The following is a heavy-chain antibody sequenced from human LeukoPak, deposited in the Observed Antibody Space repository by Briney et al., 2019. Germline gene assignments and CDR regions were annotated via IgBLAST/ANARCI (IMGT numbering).Heavy chain of an antibody. J-gene: IGHJ4*02. Sequence: GGSLRLSCAASGFTFSDYYMSWIRQAPGKGLEWVSYISSSDSTIYYADSVKGRFTISRDNAKNSLYLQMNSLRAEDTAVYYCARDYYDYVWGSFSPVGYWGQGTLVTVSS. D-gene: IGHD3-16*01. CDR1: GFTFSDYY. CDR2: ISSSDSTI. CDR3: ARDYYDYVWGSFSPVGY. V-gene: IGHV3-11*01.